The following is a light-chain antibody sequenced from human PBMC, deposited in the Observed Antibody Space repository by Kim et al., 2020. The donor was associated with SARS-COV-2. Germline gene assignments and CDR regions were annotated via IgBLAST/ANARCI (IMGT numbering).Light chain of an antibody. CDR1: QSVRSNF. CDR2: GVS. CDR3: QQYDNSPKYT. J-gene: IGKJ2*01. V-gene: IGKV3-20*01. Sequence: SPGERATLSCRASQSVRSNFLAWYQQKPGQAPRLLIYGVSTRATGSPDRFSGSGSGTDFTLTISRLEPEDFAVYYCQQYDNSPKYTFGQGTKLEI.